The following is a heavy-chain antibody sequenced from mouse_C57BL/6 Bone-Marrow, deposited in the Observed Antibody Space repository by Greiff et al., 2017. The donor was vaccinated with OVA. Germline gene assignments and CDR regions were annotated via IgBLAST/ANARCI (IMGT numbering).Heavy chain of an antibody. CDR1: GYSFTGYY. CDR3: ARPDYDFDV. CDR2: INPSTGGT. D-gene: IGHD1-1*01. J-gene: IGHJ1*03. V-gene: IGHV1-42*01. Sequence: VQLQQSGPELVKPGASVKISCKASGYSFTGYYMNWVKQSPEKSLEWIGEINPSTGGTTYNQKFKAKATLTVDKSSSTAYMQLKSLTSEDSAVYYCARPDYDFDVWGTGTTVTVSS.